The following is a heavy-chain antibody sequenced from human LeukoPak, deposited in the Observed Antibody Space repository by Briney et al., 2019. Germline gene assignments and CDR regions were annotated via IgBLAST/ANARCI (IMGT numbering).Heavy chain of an antibody. CDR3: ARERVAGHDY. D-gene: IGHD6-19*01. J-gene: IGHJ4*02. Sequence: SETLSLTCTVSSGSIRSSNYHWHWIRQPAGKGLEWIGRIYSSGTTNYNPSLKSRVTISVDTSKNQFSLKLSSVTAADTAVYYCARERVAGHDYWGQGTLVTVSS. CDR1: SGSIRSSNYH. CDR2: IYSSGTT. V-gene: IGHV4-61*02.